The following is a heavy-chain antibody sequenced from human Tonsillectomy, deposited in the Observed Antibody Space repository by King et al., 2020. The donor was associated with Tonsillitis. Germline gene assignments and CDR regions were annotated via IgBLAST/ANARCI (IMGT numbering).Heavy chain of an antibody. Sequence: QLVQSGAEVKKPGASVKVSCKASGYTFTGYYMHWVRQAPGQGLEWMGWINPNSGGTNYAQKFQGRVTMTRDTSISTAYMELSRLRSDDTAVYYCARDLHYGYCSSTSCSPGDYWGQGTLVTVSS. CDR3: ARDLHYGYCSSTSCSPGDY. CDR2: INPNSGGT. J-gene: IGHJ4*02. CDR1: GYTFTGYY. V-gene: IGHV1-2*02. D-gene: IGHD2-2*01.